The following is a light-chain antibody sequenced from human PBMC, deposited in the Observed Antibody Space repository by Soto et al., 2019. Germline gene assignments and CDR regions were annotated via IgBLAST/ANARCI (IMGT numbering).Light chain of an antibody. Sequence: DIQLTQSPSFLSTSVGDRVTITCRASQDIRNYLAWYQQKPGKAPKVLIYAASTLLSGVPSRFSGSGSGTEFSLTINSLQSEDFAIYYFQPYNNWPLTFGGGTKVDIK. J-gene: IGKJ4*01. V-gene: IGKV1-9*01. CDR3: QPYNNWPLT. CDR2: AAS. CDR1: QDIRNY.